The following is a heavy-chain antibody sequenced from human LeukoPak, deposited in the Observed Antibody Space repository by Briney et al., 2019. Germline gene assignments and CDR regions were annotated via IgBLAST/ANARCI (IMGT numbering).Heavy chain of an antibody. J-gene: IGHJ6*03. CDR2: IKQDGSEK. CDR3: ARDPSVLSYMDV. D-gene: IGHD2-2*01. V-gene: IGHV3-7*01. Sequence: PGGSLRLSCAASGFTFSSYWMSWVRQAPGKGLEWVANIKQDGSEKYYVGSVRGRFTISRDNAKNSLYLQMNSLRAEDTAVYYCARDPSVLSYMDVWGKGTTVTVSS. CDR1: GFTFSSYW.